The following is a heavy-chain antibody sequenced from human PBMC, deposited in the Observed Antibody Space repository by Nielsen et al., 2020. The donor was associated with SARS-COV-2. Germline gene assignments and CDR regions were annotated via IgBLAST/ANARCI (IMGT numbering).Heavy chain of an antibody. CDR1: GFTVSNYA. V-gene: IGHV3-23*01. CDR3: ARVGSYGDPEYLDY. D-gene: IGHD4/OR15-4a*01. CDR2: ISNSIKST. Sequence: GESLKISCAASGFTVSNYAVSWVRQAPGKGLEWVSVISNSIKSTNYADSVKGRFTVSRDNSKNTVYLQMNSLRVEDTAVYYCARVGSYGDPEYLDYWGQGALVTVSS. J-gene: IGHJ4*02.